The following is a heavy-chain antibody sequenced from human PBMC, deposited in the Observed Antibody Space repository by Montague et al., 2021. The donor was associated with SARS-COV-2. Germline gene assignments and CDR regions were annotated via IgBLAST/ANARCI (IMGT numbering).Heavy chain of an antibody. CDR2: ISYDGSNK. Sequence: SLRLSCAASGFTFSSYAMHWVRQAPGKGLEWVAVISYDGSNKYYADSVKGRFTISRDNSKNTLYLQMNSLRGEDTAVYYCARTYSGSYRGYFDYWGQGTLVTVSS. CDR3: ARTYSGSYRGYFDY. CDR1: GFTFSSYA. J-gene: IGHJ4*02. D-gene: IGHD1-26*01. V-gene: IGHV3-30*04.